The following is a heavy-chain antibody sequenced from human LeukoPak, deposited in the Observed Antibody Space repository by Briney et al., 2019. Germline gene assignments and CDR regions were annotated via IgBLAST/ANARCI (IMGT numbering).Heavy chain of an antibody. CDR3: ARDTGSSSGGGSGMDV. J-gene: IGHJ6*04. D-gene: IGHD6-13*01. V-gene: IGHV4-38-2*02. CDR2: IYHSGST. Sequence: SETLSLTCAVSGYSIGSAYYWDWVRQPPGKGLEWIGSIYHSGSTLYNPSLKSRVTISVDTSKTQFSLNLSSVTAADTAVYYCARDTGSSSGGGSGMDVWGKGTTVTVSS. CDR1: GYSIGSAYY.